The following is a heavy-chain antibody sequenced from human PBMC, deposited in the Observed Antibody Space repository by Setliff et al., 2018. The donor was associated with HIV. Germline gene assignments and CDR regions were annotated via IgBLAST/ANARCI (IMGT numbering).Heavy chain of an antibody. CDR3: ARTSGDAYNYEGAFDV. D-gene: IGHD5-12*01. Sequence: GASVKVSCKVSGDTFNNYGLNWVRQAPGQGLEWMGGIIPIFKSADYAHKFQGRVTITTDESTSTAYMDLSSLKSEDTAIYYCARTSGDAYNYEGAFDVWGQGTLVTVSS. V-gene: IGHV1-69*05. CDR2: IIPIFKSA. CDR1: GDTFNNYG. J-gene: IGHJ3*01.